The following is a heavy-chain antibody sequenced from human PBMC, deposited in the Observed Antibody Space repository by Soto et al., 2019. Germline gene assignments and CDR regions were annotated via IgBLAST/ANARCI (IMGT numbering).Heavy chain of an antibody. CDR1: GFPFSSYW. D-gene: IGHD2-2*01. J-gene: IGHJ4*02. CDR2: IKQDGSAK. CDR3: ARGGSSTSCRLFDY. V-gene: IGHV3-7*01. Sequence: EVQLVESGGGLVQPGGSLRLSCAASGFPFSSYWMSWVRQAPEKGLEWVANIKQDGSAKYYVDSVKGRFTIARDNAKNSLYRQMNSLRAEDTAGYYCARGGSSTSCRLFDYWGQGTLVTVSS.